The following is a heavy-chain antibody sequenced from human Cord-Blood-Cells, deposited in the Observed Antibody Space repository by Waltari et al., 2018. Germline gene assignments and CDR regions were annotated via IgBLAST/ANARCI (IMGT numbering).Heavy chain of an antibody. V-gene: IGHV1-58*01. CDR3: AAENSGYDYYFDY. CDR1: GFTFTSSA. D-gene: IGHD5-12*01. CDR2: IVVGSGNT. J-gene: IGHJ4*02. Sequence: QMQLVQSGPEVKKPGTSVKVSCKASGFTFTSSAVQWVRQARGQRLEWIGWIVVGSGNTKYSQKFQERVTITRDMSTSTAYMELSSLRSEYTAVYYCAAENSGYDYYFDYWGQGTLVTVSS.